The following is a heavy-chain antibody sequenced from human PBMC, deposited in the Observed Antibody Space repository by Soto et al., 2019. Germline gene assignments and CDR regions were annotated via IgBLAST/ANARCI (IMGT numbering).Heavy chain of an antibody. J-gene: IGHJ3*01. CDR3: KRDLSSSDSSGYYWGAFDL. Sequence: QVQLLESGGGVVQPGRSLRLSCAASGFTFSSYAMHWVRQAPGKGLEWVAVISYDGSNKDLTDSVKGRFTIFRDNPKNTLFLKINSLRDDDTAAFYCKRDLSSSDSSGYYWGAFDLWGEGTIVAVSS. CDR2: ISYDGSNK. V-gene: IGHV3-30-3*01. CDR1: GFTFSSYA. D-gene: IGHD3-22*01.